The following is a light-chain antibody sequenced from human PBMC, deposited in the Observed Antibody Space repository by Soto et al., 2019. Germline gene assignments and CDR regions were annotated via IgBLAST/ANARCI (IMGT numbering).Light chain of an antibody. Sequence: EILFTQSPATGSVSPGERATLSCRASQNVKSNLAWYAQKPGQPPRILIYGASTREAGIPPKFSCSGSGTEFTRTISSLQTEDFAVYYCQQYNKWTLTFGGGTKVDIK. CDR1: QNVKSN. CDR3: QQYNKWTLT. J-gene: IGKJ4*01. V-gene: IGKV3-15*01. CDR2: GAS.